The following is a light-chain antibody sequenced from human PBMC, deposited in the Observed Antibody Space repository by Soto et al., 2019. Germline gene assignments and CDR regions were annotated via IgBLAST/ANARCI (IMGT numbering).Light chain of an antibody. CDR1: GSDVGDSSH. J-gene: IGLJ3*02. CDR2: EVN. V-gene: IGLV2-11*01. Sequence: QSALTQPRSVSGSPGQSVTISCTATGSDVGDSSHVSWYQLHPGKAPKLMIYEVNNRPSGVPDRFSASKSGNTASLTISGLQAEDEAHYYCSSYTTVPSPQWVFAGGTKVTVL. CDR3: SSYTTVPSPQWV.